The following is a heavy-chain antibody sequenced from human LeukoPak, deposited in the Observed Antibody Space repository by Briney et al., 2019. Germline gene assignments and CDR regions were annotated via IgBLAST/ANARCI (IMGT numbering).Heavy chain of an antibody. CDR2: ISAYNGNT. V-gene: IGHV1-18*01. CDR1: GYTFTNYG. D-gene: IGHD1-26*01. Sequence: ASVRVSCKASGYTFTNYGINWVRQAPGQGLEWMGWISAYNGNTKYTLKLQGRVTMTTDTSTSTAYMELRSLRSDDTAVYYCTRDPYSGSSHNWFDPWGQGTLVTVSS. CDR3: TRDPYSGSSHNWFDP. J-gene: IGHJ5*02.